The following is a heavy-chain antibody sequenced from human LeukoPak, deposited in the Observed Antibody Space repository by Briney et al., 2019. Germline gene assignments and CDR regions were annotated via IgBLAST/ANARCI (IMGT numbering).Heavy chain of an antibody. Sequence: SETLSLTCAVYGGPFSGYYWSWIRQSPGKGLEWIGEINHSGSTTYKPSLKGRVTISLDTSKTQFSLKLSSVTAADTAVYYCARGKEYCGGDCFSSWSFDLWGRGTLVTVSP. V-gene: IGHV4-34*01. CDR1: GGPFSGYY. CDR2: INHSGST. J-gene: IGHJ2*01. D-gene: IGHD2-21*02. CDR3: ARGKEYCGGDCFSSWSFDL.